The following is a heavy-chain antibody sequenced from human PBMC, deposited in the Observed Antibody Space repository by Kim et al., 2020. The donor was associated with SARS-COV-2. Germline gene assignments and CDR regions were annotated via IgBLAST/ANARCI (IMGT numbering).Heavy chain of an antibody. V-gene: IGHV4-31*02. CDR3: ARDQDYGSGTFDP. Sequence: YNPSLKSRVTISVDTSKNQFSLKLSSVTAADTAVYYCARDQDYGSGTFDPWGQGTLVTVSS. J-gene: IGHJ5*02. D-gene: IGHD3-10*01.